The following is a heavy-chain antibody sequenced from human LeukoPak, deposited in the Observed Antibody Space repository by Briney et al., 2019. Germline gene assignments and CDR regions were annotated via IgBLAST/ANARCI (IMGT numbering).Heavy chain of an antibody. J-gene: IGHJ4*02. CDR1: GYTLTAYI. CDR2: INPNTGDT. D-gene: IGHD4/OR15-4a*01. CDR3: ARVRSRTNDY. Sequence: GASVTVSCKASGYTLTAYIIHWVRQAPGQGLEWMGWINPNTGDTNSAQKFQGRVTMTRDTSISTAYMELRRLTSNDTAVYYCARVRSRTNDYLGQGTLVTVSS. V-gene: IGHV1-2*02.